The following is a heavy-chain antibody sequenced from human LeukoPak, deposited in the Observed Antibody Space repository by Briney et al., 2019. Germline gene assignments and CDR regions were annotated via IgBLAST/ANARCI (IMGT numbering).Heavy chain of an antibody. V-gene: IGHV1-46*01. CDR1: GYTFTSYY. D-gene: IGHD3-16*01. CDR2: INPSGGST. J-gene: IGHJ4*02. CDR3: ARMGRTYDYEAY. Sequence: ASVKVSCKASGYTFTSYYMHWVRQAPGQGLEWMGIINPSGGSTSYAQKFQGRVTMTRDTSTSTAYMELSSLRSEDTAVYYCARMGRTYDYEAYWGQGTLVTVSS.